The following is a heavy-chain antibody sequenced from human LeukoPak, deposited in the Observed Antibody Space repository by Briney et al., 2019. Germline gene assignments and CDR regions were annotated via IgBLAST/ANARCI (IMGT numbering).Heavy chain of an antibody. CDR2: ISSSSSII. Sequence: PLGSLRLSCAASGFTFSSYSMNWVRQAPGKGLEWVSYISSSSSIIYYADTVKGRFTISRDNAKNSLYLQMNSLRDEDTAVYYCAGDCRGSGYSYGYDAFDIWGQGTMVTVSS. CDR3: AGDCRGSGYSYGYDAFDI. D-gene: IGHD5-18*01. V-gene: IGHV3-48*02. J-gene: IGHJ3*02. CDR1: GFTFSSYS.